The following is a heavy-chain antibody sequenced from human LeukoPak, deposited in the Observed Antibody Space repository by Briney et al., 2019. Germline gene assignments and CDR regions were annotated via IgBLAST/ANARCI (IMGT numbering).Heavy chain of an antibody. V-gene: IGHV4-4*07. CDR1: GGSISSYY. CDR2: IYTSGST. CDR3: ARHFTGRTWFDP. D-gene: IGHD1/OR15-1a*01. Sequence: SETLSLTCTVSGGSISSYYWSWIRQPAGKGLEWIGRIYTSGSTNYNPSLKSRVTMSVDPSKNQFSLNLNSVSATDTAIYYCARHFTGRTWFDPWGQGTLVTVSS. J-gene: IGHJ5*02.